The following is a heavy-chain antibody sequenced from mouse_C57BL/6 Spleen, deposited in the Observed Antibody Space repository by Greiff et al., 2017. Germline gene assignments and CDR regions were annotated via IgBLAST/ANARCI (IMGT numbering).Heavy chain of an antibody. D-gene: IGHD1-1*01. CDR1: GFTFSDYG. CDR3: ANYYGSSYGYAY. J-gene: IGHJ3*01. Sequence: EVKLMESGGGLVKPGGSLKLSCAASGFTFSDYGMHWVRQAPEKGLEWVAYISSGSSTIYYADIVKGRFTISRDNAKNTLFLQMTSLRSEDTAMYYCANYYGSSYGYAYWGQGTLVTVSA. CDR2: ISSGSSTI. V-gene: IGHV5-17*01.